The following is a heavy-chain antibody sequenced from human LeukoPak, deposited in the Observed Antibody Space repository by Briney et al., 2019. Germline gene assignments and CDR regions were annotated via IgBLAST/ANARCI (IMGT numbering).Heavy chain of an antibody. CDR3: SRGVQLRYFDWLYFDY. Sequence: TGGSLRLSCAASGFTFSSYAMSWVRQAPGKGLEWVGFIRSKAYGGTTEYAASVKGRFTISRDDSKSIAYLQMNSLKTEDTAVYYCSRGVQLRYFDWLYFDYWGQGTLVTVSS. CDR1: GFTFSSYA. V-gene: IGHV3-49*04. CDR2: IRSKAYGGTT. D-gene: IGHD3-9*01. J-gene: IGHJ4*02.